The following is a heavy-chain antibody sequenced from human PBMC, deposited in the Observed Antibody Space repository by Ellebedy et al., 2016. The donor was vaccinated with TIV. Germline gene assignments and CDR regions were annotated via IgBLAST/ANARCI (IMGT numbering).Heavy chain of an antibody. Sequence: AASVKVSCQASGYAFPHYGLHWARQAPGQELEWMAWINGGDGYPKYSWKFQGRVSFTRDTSATTAYMELSSLTSEDTAVYYCARSGDAWGIDFWGQGTLVTVSS. D-gene: IGHD3-16*01. CDR3: ARSGDAWGIDF. V-gene: IGHV1-3*01. CDR2: INGGDGYP. J-gene: IGHJ4*02. CDR1: GYAFPHYG.